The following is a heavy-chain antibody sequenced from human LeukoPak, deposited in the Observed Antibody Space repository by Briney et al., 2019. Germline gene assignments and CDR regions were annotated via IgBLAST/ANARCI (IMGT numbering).Heavy chain of an antibody. CDR1: GFSFSYFW. J-gene: IGHJ6*03. CDR3: ARRESSYQNYYYYYHMDV. Sequence: QPGGSLRLSCAASGFSFSYFWMSWVRQAPGKGLEWVANIKQDGNEKYYVDSVKGRFTISRDNAKNSLYLQMNSLRAEDTALYYCARRESSYQNYYYYYHMDVWGKGTTVTVSS. V-gene: IGHV3-7*03. CDR2: IKQDGNEK. D-gene: IGHD3-16*02.